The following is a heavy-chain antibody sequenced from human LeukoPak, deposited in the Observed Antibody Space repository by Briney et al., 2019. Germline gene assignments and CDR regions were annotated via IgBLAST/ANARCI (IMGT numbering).Heavy chain of an antibody. CDR1: GFTFSDCY. D-gene: IGHD6-6*01. J-gene: IGHJ5*02. CDR2: ISSSGSTI. CDR3: AREVAARRLGSWFDP. V-gene: IGHV3-11*04. Sequence: GGSLSLFCAASGFTFSDCYMSWIRRAPGKGVEWVSYISSSGSTIYYADSVKGRFTISRDNAKNSLYLQMNSLRAEDTAVYYCAREVAARRLGSWFDPWGQGTLVTVSS.